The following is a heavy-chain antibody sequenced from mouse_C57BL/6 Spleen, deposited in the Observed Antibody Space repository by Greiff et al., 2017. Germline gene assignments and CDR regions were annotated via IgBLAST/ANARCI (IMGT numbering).Heavy chain of an antibody. CDR1: GYTFTSYT. J-gene: IGHJ1*03. CDR3: ARERGGGWYFDV. V-gene: IGHV1-4*01. Sequence: QVQLQQSGAELARPGASVKMSCTASGYTFTSYTMHWVKQRPGQGLEWIGYINPSSGYTKYNQKFKDKATLTADKSSSTAYMQLSSLTSEDSAVYDCARERGGGWYFDVWGTGTTVTVSS. CDR2: INPSSGYT.